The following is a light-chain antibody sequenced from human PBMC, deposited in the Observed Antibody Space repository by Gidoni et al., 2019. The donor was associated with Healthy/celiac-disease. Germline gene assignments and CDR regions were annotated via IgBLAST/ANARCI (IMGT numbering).Light chain of an antibody. CDR2: GAS. V-gene: IGKV3-15*01. J-gene: IGKJ2*01. Sequence: EIVLTHSPATLSVSPGERATLSCSASQSVSSNLAWYQQKPGQAPRLLIYGASTRATGIPARFSGSGSGTEFTLTISSLQSEDFAVYYCQQYNNWPYTFGQGTKLEIK. CDR1: QSVSSN. CDR3: QQYNNWPYT.